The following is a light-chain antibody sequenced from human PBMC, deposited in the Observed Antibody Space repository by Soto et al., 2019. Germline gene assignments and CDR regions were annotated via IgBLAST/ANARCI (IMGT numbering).Light chain of an antibody. Sequence: EIVMTQCPATLSVSPGERATLSCRASQSVNSNLAWYQQKPGQAPRLLIYGASPRAAGIPDRFSGSGSGTEFTLTIAGLQSEDFALYYCQQYNEWPRTFGQGTKVEIK. CDR1: QSVNSN. V-gene: IGKV3-15*01. CDR2: GAS. CDR3: QQYNEWPRT. J-gene: IGKJ1*01.